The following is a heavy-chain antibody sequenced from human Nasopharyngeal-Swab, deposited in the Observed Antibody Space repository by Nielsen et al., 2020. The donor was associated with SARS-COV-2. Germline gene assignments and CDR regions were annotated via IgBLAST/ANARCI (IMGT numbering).Heavy chain of an antibody. Sequence: SETLSLTCAVYGGSFSGYYWSWIRQPPGKGLEWIGEINHSGSTNYNPSLKSRVTISVDTSKNQFSLKLSSVTAADTAVYHCARWQQLVGGLVYWFDPWGQGTMVTVSS. V-gene: IGHV4-34*01. D-gene: IGHD6-13*01. CDR1: GGSFSGYY. J-gene: IGHJ3*01. CDR2: INHSGST. CDR3: ARWQQLVGGLVYWFDP.